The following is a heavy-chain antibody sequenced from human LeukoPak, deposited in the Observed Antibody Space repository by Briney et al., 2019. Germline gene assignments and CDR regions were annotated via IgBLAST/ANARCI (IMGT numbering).Heavy chain of an antibody. CDR3: ARVRGGSYYNNWFDP. D-gene: IGHD1-26*01. CDR1: GGSISSSNW. Sequence: SETLSLTCAVSGGSISSSNWWSWVRQPPGKGLEWIGEIYHSGSTNYNPSLKSRVTISVDKSKNQFSLKLSSVTAADTAVYYCARVRGGSYYNNWFDPWGQGTLVTVSS. V-gene: IGHV4-4*02. CDR2: IYHSGST. J-gene: IGHJ5*02.